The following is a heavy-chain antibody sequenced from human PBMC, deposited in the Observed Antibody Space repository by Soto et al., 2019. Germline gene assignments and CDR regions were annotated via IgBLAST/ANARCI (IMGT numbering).Heavy chain of an antibody. V-gene: IGHV3-21*01. CDR1: GFTFSSYS. CDR2: ISSSSSYI. D-gene: IGHD4-17*01. CDR3: ARAPLNTVTYDY. Sequence: EVQLVESGGGLVKPGGSLRLSCAASGFTFSSYSMNWVRQAPGKGLEWVSSISSSSSYIYYADSVKGRFTISRDNAKNSLYLQMNSLRAEDTAVYYCARAPLNTVTYDYWGQGTLVTVSS. J-gene: IGHJ4*02.